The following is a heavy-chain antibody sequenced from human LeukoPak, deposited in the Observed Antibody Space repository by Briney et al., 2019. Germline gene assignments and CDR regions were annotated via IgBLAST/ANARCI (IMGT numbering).Heavy chain of an antibody. V-gene: IGHV1-2*02. CDR1: GYTFTGYY. Sequence: GASVKVSCKASGYTFTGYYMHWVRQAPGQGLEWMGWINPNSGGTNYAQKFQGRVTMTRDTSISTAYMELSRLRSDDTAVYYCARGLGGSGSSFDYWGQGTLVTVSS. CDR3: ARGLGGSGSSFDY. D-gene: IGHD3-10*01. J-gene: IGHJ4*02. CDR2: INPNSGGT.